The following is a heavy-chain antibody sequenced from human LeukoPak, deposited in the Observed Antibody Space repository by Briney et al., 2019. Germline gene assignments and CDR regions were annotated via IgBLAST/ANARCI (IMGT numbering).Heavy chain of an antibody. J-gene: IGHJ4*02. D-gene: IGHD6-13*01. V-gene: IGHV4-61*01. CDR3: ARTFIAAAASEYYFDY. Sequence: SETLSLTCTVSGVSVSSGSYYWSWIRQPPGKGLEWIGYIYHSGSTNYNPSLKSRVTISVDTSKNQFSLKLSSVTAADTAVYYCARTFIAAAASEYYFDYWGQGALVTVSS. CDR2: IYHSGST. CDR1: GVSVSSGSYY.